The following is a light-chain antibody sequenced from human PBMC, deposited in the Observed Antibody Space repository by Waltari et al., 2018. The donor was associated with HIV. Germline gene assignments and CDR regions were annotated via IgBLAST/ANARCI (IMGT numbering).Light chain of an antibody. CDR3: AAWDDSLDGPV. CDR1: RSTIGRHA. Sequence: QPVLTQPPSASGTHGQRVFISCSGSRSTIGRHAVSWYQHLPGATPNTLIFGNHQRSSGFPDRFSGSKSATSASLASSGLRSVDEADYSCAAWDDSLDGPVFCGGTKLTGL. V-gene: IGLV1-44*01. J-gene: IGLJ2*01. CDR2: GNH.